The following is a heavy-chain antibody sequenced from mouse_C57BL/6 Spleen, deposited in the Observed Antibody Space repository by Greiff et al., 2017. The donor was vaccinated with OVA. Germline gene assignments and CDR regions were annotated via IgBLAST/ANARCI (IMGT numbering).Heavy chain of an antibody. CDR2: IDPSDSYT. J-gene: IGHJ3*01. CDR3: ARPREYGSSPTWFAY. D-gene: IGHD1-1*01. Sequence: VQLQQSGAELVKPGASVKLSCKASGYTFTSYWMQWVKQRPGQGLEWIGEIDPSDSYTNYNQKFKGKATLTVDTSSSTAYMQLSSLTSEDSAVYSCARPREYGSSPTWFAYWGQGTLVTVSA. V-gene: IGHV1-50*01. CDR1: GYTFTSYW.